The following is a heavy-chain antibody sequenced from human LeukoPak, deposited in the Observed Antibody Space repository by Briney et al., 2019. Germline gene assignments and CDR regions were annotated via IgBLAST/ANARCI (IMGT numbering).Heavy chain of an antibody. CDR3: AREGGYDFWNHFGPKRQSYYFDY. D-gene: IGHD3-3*01. CDR1: GYTFTSYY. V-gene: IGHV1-46*01. Sequence: GASVKVSCKASGYTFTSYYMHWVRQAPGQGLEWMGIINPSGGSTSYAQKFQGRVTMTRDTSTSTVYMELSSLRSEDTAVYYCAREGGYDFWNHFGPKRQSYYFDYWGQGTLVTVSS. CDR2: INPSGGST. J-gene: IGHJ4*02.